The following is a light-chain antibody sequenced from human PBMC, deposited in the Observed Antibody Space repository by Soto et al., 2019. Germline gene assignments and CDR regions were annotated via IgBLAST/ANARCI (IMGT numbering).Light chain of an antibody. CDR3: KQRSNLLIP. CDR1: QSVGSTY. Sequence: EIVWTNYQGTLSLSPGERATLSCRPSQSVGSTYVAWYQQTPGQAPRLLIFGASSRATGIPDRFSGSGAGTDFTLTICRLEPEDFAVYYCKQRSNLLIPFGQVTLLEIK. J-gene: IGKJ5*01. CDR2: GAS. V-gene: IGKV3D-20*02.